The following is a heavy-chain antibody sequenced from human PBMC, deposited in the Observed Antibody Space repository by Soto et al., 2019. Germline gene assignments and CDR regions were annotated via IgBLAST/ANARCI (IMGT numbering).Heavy chain of an antibody. CDR2: IDPSDSYT. J-gene: IGHJ3*02. D-gene: IGHD4-17*01. V-gene: IGHV5-10-1*01. CDR3: ARHRIIRANHMTTVISNDGFDI. Sequence: PGESLKISCKGSGYSFTSYWISWVRQMPGKGLEWMGRIDPSDSYTNYSPSFQGHVTISADKSISTAYLQWSSLKTEDTAVYYCARHRIIRANHMTTVISNDGFDIWGQGTMVTVSS. CDR1: GYSFTSYW.